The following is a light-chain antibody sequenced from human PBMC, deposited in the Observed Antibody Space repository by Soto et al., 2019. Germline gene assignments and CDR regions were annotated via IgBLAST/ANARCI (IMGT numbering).Light chain of an antibody. V-gene: IGLV1-44*01. Sequence: QSVLTQPPSASGTPGQRVTISCSGSSSNVGSNTVSWYQQLPGRAPTVLIYSDDSRPSGVLDRFSCSRSGSSASLAISGLQSGDEADDYCGSWDDSLNGLVFGGGTKLTVL. CDR1: SSNVGSNT. CDR2: SDD. J-gene: IGLJ3*02. CDR3: GSWDDSLNGLV.